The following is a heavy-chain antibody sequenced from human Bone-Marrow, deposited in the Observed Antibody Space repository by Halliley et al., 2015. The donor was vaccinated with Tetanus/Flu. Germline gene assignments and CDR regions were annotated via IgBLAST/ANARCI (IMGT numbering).Heavy chain of an antibody. CDR1: GGSIGSGGYY. J-gene: IGHJ4*02. Sequence: LRLSCTVSGGSIGSGGYYWSWVRQHPGKGLEWIGHIFYTGSTYYSPSLRGRVAISLDTSKNHFSLRLSSVSAADTAVYYCARAVGGDYNSWGQGALVTVSS. D-gene: IGHD4-17*01. CDR2: IFYTGST. V-gene: IGHV4-31*02. CDR3: ARAVGGDYNS.